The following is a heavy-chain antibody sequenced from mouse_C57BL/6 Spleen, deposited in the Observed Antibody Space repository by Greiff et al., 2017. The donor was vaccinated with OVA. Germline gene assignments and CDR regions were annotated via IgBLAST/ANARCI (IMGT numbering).Heavy chain of an antibody. CDR2: ISSGGDYI. Sequence: EVQLVESGEGLVKPGGSLKLSCAASGFTFSSYAMSWVRQTPEKRLEWVAYISSGGDYIYYADTVKGRFTISRDNARNTLYLQMSSLKSEDTAMYYCTRDRGTTNYFDYWGQGTTLTVSS. CDR1: GFTFSSYA. J-gene: IGHJ2*01. V-gene: IGHV5-9-1*02. CDR3: TRDRGTTNYFDY. D-gene: IGHD3-1*01.